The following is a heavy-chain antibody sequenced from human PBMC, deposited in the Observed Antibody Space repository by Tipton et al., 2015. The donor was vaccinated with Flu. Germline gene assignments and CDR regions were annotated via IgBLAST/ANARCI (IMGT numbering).Heavy chain of an antibody. V-gene: IGHV4-34*01. CDR3: ARGGVGALS. CDR1: GGSFSGYY. D-gene: IGHD3-16*01. J-gene: IGHJ5*02. CDR2: INHSGST. Sequence: TLSLTCAVYGGSFSGYYWSWIRQPPGKGLEWIGEINHSGSTNYNPSLKSRVTISVDTSKNQFSLKLSSVTAADTAVYYCARGGVGALSWGQGTLVTVSS.